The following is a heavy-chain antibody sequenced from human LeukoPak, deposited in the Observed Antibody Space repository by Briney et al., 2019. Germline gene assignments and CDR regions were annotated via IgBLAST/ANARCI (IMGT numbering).Heavy chain of an antibody. Sequence: PSETLSLTCTVSGGSISSSSYYWGWIRQPPGKGLEWIGSIYYSGSTYYNPSLKSRVTISVDTSKSQFSLKLSSVTAADTAAYYCARAIFGVVKPYYYYYYMDIWGKGTTVTVSS. V-gene: IGHV4-39*07. J-gene: IGHJ6*03. CDR3: ARAIFGVVKPYYYYYYMDI. CDR2: IYYSGST. CDR1: GGSISSSSYY. D-gene: IGHD3-3*01.